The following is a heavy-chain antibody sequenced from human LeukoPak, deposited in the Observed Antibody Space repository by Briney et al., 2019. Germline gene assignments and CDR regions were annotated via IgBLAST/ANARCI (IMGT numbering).Heavy chain of an antibody. CDR1: GFTFSSYG. V-gene: IGHV3-30*02. Sequence: QSGGSLRLSCAASGFTFSSYGMHWVRQAPGKGLEWVAFIRYDGSNKYYADSVKGRFAISRDNFKNTLFLQMNSLGVDDTAVYYCAGGGGVGAKYWGQGTQVTVSS. CDR3: AGGGGVGAKY. CDR2: IRYDGSNK. D-gene: IGHD1-26*01. J-gene: IGHJ4*02.